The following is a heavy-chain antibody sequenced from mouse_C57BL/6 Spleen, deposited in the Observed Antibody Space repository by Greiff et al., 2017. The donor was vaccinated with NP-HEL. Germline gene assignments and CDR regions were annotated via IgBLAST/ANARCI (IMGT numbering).Heavy chain of an antibody. V-gene: IGHV1-50*01. Sequence: VQLQQSGAELVKPGASVKLSCKASGYTFTSYWMQWVKQRPGQGLEWIGEIDPSDSYTNYNQKFKGKATLTVDTSSSTAYMQLSSLTSEDSAVYYCARGGYYGSSYDAMDYWGQGTSVTVSS. CDR3: ARGGYYGSSYDAMDY. CDR1: GYTFTSYW. J-gene: IGHJ4*01. CDR2: IDPSDSYT. D-gene: IGHD1-1*01.